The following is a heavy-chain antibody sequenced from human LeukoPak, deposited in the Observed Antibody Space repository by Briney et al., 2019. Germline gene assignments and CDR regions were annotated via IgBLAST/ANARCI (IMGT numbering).Heavy chain of an antibody. V-gene: IGHV3-11*04. J-gene: IGHJ5*02. Sequence: GGSLRLSCAASGFTFSDYYMSWIRQAPGKGLEWVSYISSSGSTIYYADSVKGRFTISRDNDKNSLYLQMNSLRAEDTAVYYCARDGYSYGINWFDPWGQGTLVTVSS. CDR2: ISSSGSTI. CDR1: GFTFSDYY. D-gene: IGHD5-18*01. CDR3: ARDGYSYGINWFDP.